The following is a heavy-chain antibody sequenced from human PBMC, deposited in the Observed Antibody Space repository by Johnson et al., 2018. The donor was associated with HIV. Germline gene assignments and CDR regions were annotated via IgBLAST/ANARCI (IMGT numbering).Heavy chain of an antibody. V-gene: IGHV3-13*01. J-gene: IGHJ3*02. CDR2: IGSAGDT. D-gene: IGHD6-19*01. CDR3: AREQWADAFDI. Sequence: VQLVESGGGLVQPGGSLRLSCAASEFTFSNYDMHRVRQATGKGLEWVSAIGSAGDTYYPGSVKGRFTISRENAKNSLYLQMNSLRAEDTAVYYCAREQWADAFDIWGQGTMVTVSS. CDR1: EFTFSNYD.